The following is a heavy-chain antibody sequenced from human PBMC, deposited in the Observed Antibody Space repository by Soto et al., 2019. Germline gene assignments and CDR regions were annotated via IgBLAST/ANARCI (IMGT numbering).Heavy chain of an antibody. D-gene: IGHD3-10*01. Sequence: QVQLQESGPGLVKSSETLSLTCTVSGDSMNTYYWSWIRQSPGKGLEWIGYMYSSGGTNYNPSRKSRVTISVDKSKNQFSLKLTSVTAADSAVYYCARGSGWLPDLWGQGTLVTVST. CDR1: GDSMNTYY. CDR2: MYSSGGT. J-gene: IGHJ5*02. CDR3: ARGSGWLPDL. V-gene: IGHV4-59*01.